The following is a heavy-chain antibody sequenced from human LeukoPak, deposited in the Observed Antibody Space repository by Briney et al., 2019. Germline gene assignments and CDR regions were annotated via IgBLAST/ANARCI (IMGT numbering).Heavy chain of an antibody. CDR1: GYSISSGYY. Sequence: SETLSLTCTVSGYSISSGYYWGWIRQPPGKGLEWIGSIYHSGSTYYNPSLKSRVTISVDTSKNQFSLKLSSVTAADTAVYYCAKSGGYGLIDYWGQGTRVTVSS. CDR3: AKSGGYGLIDY. CDR2: IYHSGST. D-gene: IGHD1-26*01. V-gene: IGHV4-38-2*02. J-gene: IGHJ4*02.